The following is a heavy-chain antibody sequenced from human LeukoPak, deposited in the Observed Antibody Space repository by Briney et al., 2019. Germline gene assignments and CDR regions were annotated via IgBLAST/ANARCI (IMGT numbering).Heavy chain of an antibody. CDR1: GYTFTSYY. V-gene: IGHV1-46*01. Sequence: ASVKVSCKASGYTFTSYYVHWVRQAPGQGLEWMGIINPSGGSTSYAQKFQGRVTMTRDTSTSTVYMELSSLRSEDTAVYYCAALAYGGGVDYWGQGTLVTVSS. D-gene: IGHD3-16*01. CDR2: INPSGGST. CDR3: AALAYGGGVDY. J-gene: IGHJ4*02.